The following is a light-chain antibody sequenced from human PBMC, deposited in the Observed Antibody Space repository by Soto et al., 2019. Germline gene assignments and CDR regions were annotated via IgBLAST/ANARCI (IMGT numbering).Light chain of an antibody. V-gene: IGKV1-5*03. Sequence: DIQMTQSPSTLSASIGDRVTITCRASQNISSWLSWYQQKPGKAPNLLIYQASILESGVPSRFSGSGSGTEFSLTISSLQPDDFATFYCQQYNLKSRSFGGGTKVGIK. CDR3: QQYNLKSRS. CDR1: QNISSW. CDR2: QAS. J-gene: IGKJ4*01.